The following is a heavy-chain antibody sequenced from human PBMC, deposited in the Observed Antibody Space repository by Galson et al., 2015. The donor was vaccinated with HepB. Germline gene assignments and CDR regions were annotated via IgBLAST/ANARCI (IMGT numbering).Heavy chain of an antibody. CDR2: ISSSSSYI. CDR3: ARDHLLYGEIFDY. J-gene: IGHJ4*02. CDR1: GFTFSSYS. V-gene: IGHV3-21*01. D-gene: IGHD2-15*01. Sequence: SLRLSCAASGFTFSSYSMNWVRQAPGKGLEWVSSISSSSSYIYYADSVKGRFTISRDNAKNSLYLQMNSLRAEDTAVYYCARDHLLYGEIFDYWGQRTLVTVSS.